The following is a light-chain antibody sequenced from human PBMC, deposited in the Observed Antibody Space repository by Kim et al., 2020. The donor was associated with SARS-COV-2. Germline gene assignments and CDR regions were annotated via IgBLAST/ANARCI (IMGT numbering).Light chain of an antibody. Sequence: VSPGERATLSCRASQSVGSDLAWYQQKPGQAPRLLIYGASTGATGFPARFSGSGSGTEFTLTISSLQSEDFAIYYCQQYSRWPLTFGGGTKVDIK. CDR3: QQYSRWPLT. V-gene: IGKV3-15*01. CDR1: QSVGSD. J-gene: IGKJ4*01. CDR2: GAS.